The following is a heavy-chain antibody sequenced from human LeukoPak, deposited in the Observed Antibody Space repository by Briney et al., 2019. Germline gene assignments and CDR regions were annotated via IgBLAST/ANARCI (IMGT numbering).Heavy chain of an antibody. Sequence: PSETLSLTCAVYGGSFSGYYWSWIRQPPGKGLEWIGEINHSGSTNYNPSLKNRVTISVDTSKNQFSLKLSSVTAADTAVYYCARGRGNCTNGVCYSFDYWGQGTLVTVSS. CDR1: GGSFSGYY. V-gene: IGHV4-34*01. CDR2: INHSGST. D-gene: IGHD2-8*01. J-gene: IGHJ4*02. CDR3: ARGRGNCTNGVCYSFDY.